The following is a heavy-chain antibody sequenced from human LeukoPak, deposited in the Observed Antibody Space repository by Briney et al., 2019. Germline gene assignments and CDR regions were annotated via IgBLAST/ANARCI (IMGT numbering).Heavy chain of an antibody. CDR1: GFTFSTYT. CDR3: ARDLGYCTNGVCHTRFDY. V-gene: IGHV3-23*01. CDR2: IGSSGGGI. J-gene: IGHJ4*02. D-gene: IGHD2-8*01. Sequence: GGSLRLSCAASGFTFSTYTMYWVRHPPGKRLEWVSIIGSSGGGIHYADSVKGRFTISRDNSKNTLYLQMNSLRAEDTAVYYCARDLGYCTNGVCHTRFDYWGQGTLVAVSS.